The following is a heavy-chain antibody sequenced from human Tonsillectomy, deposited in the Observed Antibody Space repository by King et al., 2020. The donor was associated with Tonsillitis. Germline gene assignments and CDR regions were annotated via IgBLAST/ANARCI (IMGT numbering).Heavy chain of an antibody. J-gene: IGHJ6*02. CDR1: GFTFSSYA. CDR3: AKDRDFWSPHGMDV. D-gene: IGHD3-3*01. Sequence: VQLVESGGGLIQPGASLRLSCAASGFTFSSYAMNWVRQAPGKGLEWVSDISGSGGSTYYADSVEGRFAISRDNSKNTLYLQMNSLRAEDTAVYYCAKDRDFWSPHGMDVWGQGTTVTVSS. CDR2: ISGSGGST. V-gene: IGHV3-23*04.